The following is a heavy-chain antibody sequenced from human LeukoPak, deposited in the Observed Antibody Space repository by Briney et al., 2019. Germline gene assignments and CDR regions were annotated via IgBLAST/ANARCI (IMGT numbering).Heavy chain of an antibody. Sequence: SETLSLTCIVSGRSISSSGYYWGWVRQHPGKGLEWVASIFYSGTTYYNPFLKTRLTISIGTSKKQFSLRLNALSAVDTAVYYCARDKGAGTTNYDGMDVWGQGTTVTASS. J-gene: IGHJ6*02. CDR1: GRSISSSGYY. V-gene: IGHV4-39*02. CDR2: IFYSGTT. D-gene: IGHD1-7*01. CDR3: ARDKGAGTTNYDGMDV.